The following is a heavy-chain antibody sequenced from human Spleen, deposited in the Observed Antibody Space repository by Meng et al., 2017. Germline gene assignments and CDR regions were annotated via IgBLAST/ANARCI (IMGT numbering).Heavy chain of an antibody. V-gene: IGHV3-15*01. J-gene: IGHJ4*02. Sequence: EVQLVESGGGLVKPVGSLRLSCVASGLSFTDAWMSWVRQAPGKGLEWVGRIKRNSDGETIDYAAPVKGRFTISRDDSKNTLYLQMDSLITEDTAVYFCATGAAAADHWGQGTLVTVSS. D-gene: IGHD6-13*01. CDR1: GLSFTDAW. CDR3: ATGAAAADH. CDR2: IKRNSDGETI.